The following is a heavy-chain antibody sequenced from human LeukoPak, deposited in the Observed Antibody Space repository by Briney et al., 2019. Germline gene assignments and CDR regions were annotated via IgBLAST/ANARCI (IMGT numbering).Heavy chain of an antibody. D-gene: IGHD1-1*01. Sequence: PGGSLRLSCAASGFTFSSYAMHWVRQAPGKGLEWVAVISYDGSNKYYADSVKGRFTISGGNSKNTLYLQMNSLRAEDTAVYYCASTTYNWNDAYYYYGMDVWGKGTTVTVSS. J-gene: IGHJ6*04. V-gene: IGHV3-30*04. CDR3: ASTTYNWNDAYYYYGMDV. CDR2: ISYDGSNK. CDR1: GFTFSSYA.